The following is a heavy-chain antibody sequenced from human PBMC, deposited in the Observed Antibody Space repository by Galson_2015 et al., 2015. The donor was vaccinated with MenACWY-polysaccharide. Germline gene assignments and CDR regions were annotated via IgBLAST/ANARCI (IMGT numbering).Heavy chain of an antibody. CDR2: INQDGSVK. J-gene: IGHJ4*02. D-gene: IGHD6-13*01. Sequence: SLRLSCAASGFTSSTYWMSGVRQAPGKGLEWVANINQDGSVKYYVDSVKGRFTISGDNAKNSVYLQMSSLRVEDTAVYYCARAVAAADSYWGQGTLVTVST. V-gene: IGHV3-7*01. CDR3: ARAVAAADSY. CDR1: GFTSSTYW.